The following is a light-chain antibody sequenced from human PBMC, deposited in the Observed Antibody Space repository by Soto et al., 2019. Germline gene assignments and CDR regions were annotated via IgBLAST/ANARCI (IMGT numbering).Light chain of an antibody. CDR3: QQLNSYPLT. CDR2: AAS. V-gene: IGKV1-9*01. CDR1: QGISSY. Sequence: DMQLTQSPSFLSASVGNRVTMTCRASQGISSYLAWYQQKPGKAPKLLIYAASTLQSGVPSRFSGSGSGTEFTLTISSLQPEDFATYYCQQLNSYPLTFGGGTKVDIK. J-gene: IGKJ4*01.